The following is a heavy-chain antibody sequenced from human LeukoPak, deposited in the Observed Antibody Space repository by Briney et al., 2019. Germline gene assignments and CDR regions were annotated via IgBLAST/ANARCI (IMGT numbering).Heavy chain of an antibody. D-gene: IGHD2-21*02. Sequence: PSETLSLTCTVSGGSISSYYWSWIRQPPGKGLEWIGYTYYSGSTNYNPSLKSRVTISVDTSKNQFSLKLSSVTAADTAVYYCARLPYCGGDCYPNNWFDPWGQGTLVTVSS. CDR2: TYYSGST. V-gene: IGHV4-59*08. CDR3: ARLPYCGGDCYPNNWFDP. J-gene: IGHJ5*02. CDR1: GGSISSYY.